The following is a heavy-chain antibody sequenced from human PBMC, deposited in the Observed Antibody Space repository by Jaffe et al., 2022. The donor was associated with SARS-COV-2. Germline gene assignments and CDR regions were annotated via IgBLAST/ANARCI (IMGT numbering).Heavy chain of an antibody. D-gene: IGHD3-3*01. CDR3: ARESGKYYDFWSGTPSRSLDV. CDR2: ISSSGSTI. V-gene: IGHV3-11*01. J-gene: IGHJ6*02. Sequence: QVQLVESGGGLVKPGGSLRLSCAASGFTFSDYYMSWIRQAPGKGLEWVSYISSSGSTIYYADSVKGRFTISRDNAKNSLYLQMNSLRAEDTAVYYCARESGKYYDFWSGTPSRSLDVWGQGTTVTVSS. CDR1: GFTFSDYY.